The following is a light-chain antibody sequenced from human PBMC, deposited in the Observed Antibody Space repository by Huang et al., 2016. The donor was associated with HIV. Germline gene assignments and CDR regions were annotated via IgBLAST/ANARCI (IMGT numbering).Light chain of an antibody. V-gene: IGKV3-20*01. J-gene: IGKJ1*01. CDR2: AAS. Sequence: EIVLTQSPGTLSLSPGQRLTLSCRASQTVSNDYLAWYQQKPGQPPRLLIYAASTRAAGIPDRFSGGGSATDFILTVSRLEPEDSAVYYCQQYALSPWTFGHGTKVEI. CDR1: QTVSNDY. CDR3: QQYALSPWT.